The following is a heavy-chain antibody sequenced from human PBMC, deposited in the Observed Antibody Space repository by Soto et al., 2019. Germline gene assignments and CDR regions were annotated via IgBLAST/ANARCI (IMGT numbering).Heavy chain of an antibody. V-gene: IGHV3-53*02. J-gene: IGHJ6*02. CDR3: ARDLGWNDLSNTYYYGMDV. CDR2: FYRGGRT. Sequence: EVQLVETGGGLIQPGGSLRLSCAASGFSVSSSSMSWVRQAPGKGLEWVSVFYRGGRTDYAESVRGRCTVSRDTSKNTLYLQMYNRRVEDTAVYFCARDLGWNDLSNTYYYGMDVWGQGTTVTVSS. D-gene: IGHD1-1*01. CDR1: GFSVSSSS.